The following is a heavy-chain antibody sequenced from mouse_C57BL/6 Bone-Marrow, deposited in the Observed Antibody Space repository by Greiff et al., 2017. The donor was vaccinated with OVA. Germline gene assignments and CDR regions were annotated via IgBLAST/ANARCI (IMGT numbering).Heavy chain of an antibody. CDR1: GYTFTSYW. V-gene: IGHV1-72*01. CDR2: IDPNGGGT. D-gene: IGHD2-5*01. J-gene: IGHJ2*01. CDR3: SRRDYSIRYFAY. Sequence: VQLQQPGAELVKPGASVKLSCKASGYTFTSYWMHWVKQRPGRGLEWIGRIDPNGGGTKYNEKFKSKATLTVDKPSSTAYMQLSSLTSEDYAVYYCSRRDYSIRYFAYWGQGTTLTVSA.